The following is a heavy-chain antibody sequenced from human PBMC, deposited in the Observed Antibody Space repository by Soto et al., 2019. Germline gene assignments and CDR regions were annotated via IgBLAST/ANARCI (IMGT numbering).Heavy chain of an antibody. J-gene: IGHJ4*02. CDR1: GGSISSYY. CDR3: ARVGSSWSRHFDY. Sequence: SETLSLTCTVSGGSISSYYLSWIRQPPGKGLEWIGYIYYSGSTNYNPSLKSRVTISVDTSKNQFSLKLSSVTAADTAVYYCARVGSSWSRHFDYWGQGTLVTVSS. D-gene: IGHD6-13*01. CDR2: IYYSGST. V-gene: IGHV4-59*01.